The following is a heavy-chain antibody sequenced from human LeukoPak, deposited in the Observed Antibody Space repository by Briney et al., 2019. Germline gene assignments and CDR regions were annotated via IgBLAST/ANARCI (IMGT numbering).Heavy chain of an antibody. J-gene: IGHJ4*02. D-gene: IGHD3-3*01. CDR1: GFTFSSYW. CDR2: IKQDGSEK. Sequence: GGSLRLSCAASGFTFSSYWMSWVRQAPGKGLEWVANIKQDGSEKYYVDSVKGRFTISRDNAKNSLYLQMNSLRAEDTAVYYGARDGPTGYDFWSGYYGIDYWGQGTLVTVSS. CDR3: ARDGPTGYDFWSGYYGIDY. V-gene: IGHV3-7*01.